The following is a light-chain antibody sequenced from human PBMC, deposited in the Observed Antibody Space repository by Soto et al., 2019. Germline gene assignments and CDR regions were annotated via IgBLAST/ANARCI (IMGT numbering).Light chain of an antibody. CDR3: QQYNSYPWT. CDR1: QSISSW. J-gene: IGKJ1*01. Sequence: DIQMTQSPFTLSASVGDRVTMACRASQSISSWLAWYQQKPGKAPKLLIYKASSLESGVPSRFSGSGSETEFTLTISSLQPDDFATYYCQQYNSYPWTFGQGTKVDIK. V-gene: IGKV1-5*03. CDR2: KAS.